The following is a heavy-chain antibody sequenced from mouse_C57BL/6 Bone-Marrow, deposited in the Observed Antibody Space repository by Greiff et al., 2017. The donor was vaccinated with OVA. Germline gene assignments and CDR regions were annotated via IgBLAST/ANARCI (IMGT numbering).Heavy chain of an antibody. CDR1: GFTFSSYA. J-gene: IGHJ2*01. Sequence: EVQGVESGGGLVKPGGSLKLSCAASGFTFSSYAMSWVRQTPEKRLEWVATISDGGSYTYYPDNVKGRFTISRDNAKNNLYLQMSHLKSEDTAMYYCASANSYYWGQGTTLTVSS. CDR3: ASANSYY. CDR2: ISDGGSYT. D-gene: IGHD4-1*01. V-gene: IGHV5-4*01.